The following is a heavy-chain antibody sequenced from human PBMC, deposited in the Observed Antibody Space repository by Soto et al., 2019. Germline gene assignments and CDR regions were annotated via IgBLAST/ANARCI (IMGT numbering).Heavy chain of an antibody. D-gene: IGHD2-15*01. Sequence: SETLSLTCTVSGGSITTGGYYWSWIRQLPGKGLEWIGHRYYSESTYYNPSLKSRVSISLDTSKNQFSLKLSFVTAAGTAMYYCARTKCSGGSCYSWSLDYWGQGTPVTVSS. CDR3: ARTKCSGGSCYSWSLDY. CDR2: RYYSEST. V-gene: IGHV4-31*03. J-gene: IGHJ4*02. CDR1: GGSITTGGYY.